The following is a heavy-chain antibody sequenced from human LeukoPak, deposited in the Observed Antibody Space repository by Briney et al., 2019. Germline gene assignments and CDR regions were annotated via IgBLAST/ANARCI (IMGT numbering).Heavy chain of an antibody. Sequence: ASVKVSCKASGGTFSSYAISWVRQAPGQGLEWMGGIIPIFGTANYAQKFQGRVTITADKSTSTAYMELSSLRSEDTALYYCARERPYSSGWYAYWGQGTLVTVSS. J-gene: IGHJ4*02. CDR1: GGTFSSYA. CDR3: ARERPYSSGWYAY. D-gene: IGHD6-19*01. CDR2: IIPIFGTA. V-gene: IGHV1-69*06.